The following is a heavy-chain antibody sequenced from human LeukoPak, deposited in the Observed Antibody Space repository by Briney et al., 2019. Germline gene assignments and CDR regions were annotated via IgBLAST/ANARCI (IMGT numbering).Heavy chain of an antibody. D-gene: IGHD3-10*01. J-gene: IGHJ4*02. Sequence: PSETLSLTCTVSGDSLSPYYWGWIRQPPGKGLEWLGYISYSGSTNYNPSLKSRVTISVDTSKKQFSLKLSSVTAADTAVYYCARGSVRGVKFDYWGQGTLVTVSS. CDR1: GDSLSPYY. CDR3: ARGSVRGVKFDY. V-gene: IGHV4-59*01. CDR2: ISYSGST.